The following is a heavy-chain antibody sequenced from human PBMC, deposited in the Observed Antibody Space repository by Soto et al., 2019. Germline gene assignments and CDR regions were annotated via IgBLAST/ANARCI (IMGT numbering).Heavy chain of an antibody. V-gene: IGHV4-31*03. CDR1: GGSISSGGYY. CDR2: XXYXGXX. J-gene: IGHJ4*02. Sequence: SETRSLTFTVSGGSISSGGYYCSWIRQHTGKGLERXGYXXYXGXXXYXXPLKSRVTISVDTSKNQFYLKLSSVTAADTAVYYCARTTVTTRRSDYWGQGTLVTASS. D-gene: IGHD4-17*01. CDR3: ARTTVTTRRSDY.